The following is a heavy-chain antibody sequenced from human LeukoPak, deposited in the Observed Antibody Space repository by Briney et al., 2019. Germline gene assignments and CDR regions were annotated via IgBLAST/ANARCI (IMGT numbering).Heavy chain of an antibody. J-gene: IGHJ4*02. CDR3: ARGVTMIPHYDY. CDR1: GFTFSSYG. Sequence: GGSLRLSCAASGFTFSSYGMHWVRQAPGKGLEWVAVIWYDGSNKYYADSAKGRFTISRDNSKNTLYLQMNSLRAEDTAVYYCARGVTMIPHYDYWGQGTLVTVSS. D-gene: IGHD3-22*01. V-gene: IGHV3-33*01. CDR2: IWYDGSNK.